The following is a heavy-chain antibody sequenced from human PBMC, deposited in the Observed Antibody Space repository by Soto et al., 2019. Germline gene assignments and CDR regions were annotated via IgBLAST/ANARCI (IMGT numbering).Heavy chain of an antibody. CDR3: ARVPSP. J-gene: IGHJ5*02. CDR1: GGSISSGGYS. CDR2: IYHRGST. Sequence: QLQLQESGSGLVQPSQTLSLTCAVSGGSISSGGYSWSWIRQPPGKGLEWIGYIYHRGSTYYNLSLKSRVTISVDRSKNQYSLKLSSVAAADTAVDYCARVPSPWGKGTLVTVSS. V-gene: IGHV4-30-2*01.